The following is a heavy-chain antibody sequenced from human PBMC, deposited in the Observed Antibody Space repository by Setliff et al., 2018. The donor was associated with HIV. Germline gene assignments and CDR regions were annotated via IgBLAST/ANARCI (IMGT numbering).Heavy chain of an antibody. V-gene: IGHV4-39*07. CDR1: GGSISSSSYY. CDR3: ASTGYSSGYILDY. Sequence: PSETLSLTCAVSGGSISSSSYYWGWIRQPPGKGLEWIGSIYYSGSTYYNPSLKSRVTISVDTSKNQFSLKLSSVTAADTAVYYCASTGYSSGYILDYWGRGTLVTVSS. D-gene: IGHD6-19*01. J-gene: IGHJ4*02. CDR2: IYYSGST.